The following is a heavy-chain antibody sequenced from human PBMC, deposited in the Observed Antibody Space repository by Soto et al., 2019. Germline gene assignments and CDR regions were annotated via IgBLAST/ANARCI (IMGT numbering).Heavy chain of an antibody. CDR2: IYYSGST. V-gene: IGHV4-59*01. Sequence: PSETLSLTCTVSGGSISSYYGSWIRQPPGKGLEWIGYIYYSGSTNYNPSLKSRVTISVDTSKNQFSLKLSSVTAADTAVYYCARAVCGGDCYGPAHAFDIWGQGTMVPVSS. D-gene: IGHD2-21*02. J-gene: IGHJ3*02. CDR3: ARAVCGGDCYGPAHAFDI. CDR1: GGSISSYY.